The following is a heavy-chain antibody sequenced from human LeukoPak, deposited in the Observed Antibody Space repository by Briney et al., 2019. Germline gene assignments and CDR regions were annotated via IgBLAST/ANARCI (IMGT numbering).Heavy chain of an antibody. CDR1: GYTFTSYG. V-gene: IGHV1-18*01. D-gene: IGHD6-19*01. CDR3: AAAGYSSGWYQLAAFDI. CDR2: ISAYNGNT. Sequence: ASVKVSCKASGYTFTSYGISWVRQAPGQGLEWMGWISAYNGNTNYAQKLQGRVTMTRDMSTSTVYMELSSLRSEDTAVYYCAAAGYSSGWYQLAAFDIWGQGTMVTVSS. J-gene: IGHJ3*02.